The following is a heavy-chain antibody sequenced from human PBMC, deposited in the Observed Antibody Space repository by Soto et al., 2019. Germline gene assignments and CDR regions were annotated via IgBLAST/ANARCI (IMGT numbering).Heavy chain of an antibody. V-gene: IGHV1-8*01. CDR3: ARGLTHYDFWSGYPFTRLRYYYYGMDV. CDR1: GYTFTSYD. Sequence: ASVKVSCKASGYTFTSYDINWVRQATGQGLEWMGWMNPNSGNTGYAQKFQGRVTMTRNTSISTAYMELSSLRSEDTAVYYCARGLTHYDFWSGYPFTRLRYYYYGMDVWGQGTTVTVSS. D-gene: IGHD3-3*01. CDR2: MNPNSGNT. J-gene: IGHJ6*02.